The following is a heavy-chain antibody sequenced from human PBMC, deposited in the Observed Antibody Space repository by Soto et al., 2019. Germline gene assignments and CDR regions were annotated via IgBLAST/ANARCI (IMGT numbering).Heavy chain of an antibody. J-gene: IGHJ4*02. CDR1: GGTFSSYA. CDR3: ARNTGASPTFDY. CDR2: IIPIFGTA. Sequence: ASVKVSCKASGGTFSSYAISWVRQAPGQGLEWMGGIIPIFGTANYAQKFQGRVTITADESTSTAYMELSSLRSEDTAVYYCARNTGASPTFDYWGQGTLVTVSS. V-gene: IGHV1-69*13. D-gene: IGHD3-10*01.